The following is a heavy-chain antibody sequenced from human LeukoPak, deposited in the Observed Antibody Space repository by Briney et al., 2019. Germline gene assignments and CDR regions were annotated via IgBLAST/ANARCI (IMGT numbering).Heavy chain of an antibody. CDR2: IKEDGSEK. CDR3: ARDWVAGVPFDAFDI. CDR1: GFTLSSDW. D-gene: IGHD3-10*01. Sequence: GGSLRLSCAASGFTLSSDWISWVRQAPGKGLEWVANIKEDGSEKYYVDSVKGRFTISRDNAKNSLYLHMNSLTAEDTAMYYCARDWVAGVPFDAFDIWGQGTMVSVSS. V-gene: IGHV3-7*03. J-gene: IGHJ3*02.